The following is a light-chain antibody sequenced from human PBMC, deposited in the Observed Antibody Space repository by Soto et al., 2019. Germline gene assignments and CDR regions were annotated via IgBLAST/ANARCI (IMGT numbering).Light chain of an antibody. CDR2: GAS. CDR3: QLYGPSPGT. CDR1: QSVSSD. J-gene: IGKJ1*01. V-gene: IGKV3-20*01. Sequence: EIVMTQSPATLSVSPGERATLSCRASQSVSSDLAWYQHKPGQAPRLLIYGASKRATGIPDRFSGSGSGTDFALTISSLGPEDFAVYYCQLYGPSPGTFGQGTKVDIK.